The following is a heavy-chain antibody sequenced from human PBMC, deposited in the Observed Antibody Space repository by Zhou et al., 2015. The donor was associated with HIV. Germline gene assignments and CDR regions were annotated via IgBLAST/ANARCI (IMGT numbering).Heavy chain of an antibody. CDR2: IIPIFGTA. CDR1: GGTFSSYA. CDR3: ARVLQGLVVVTILVVVIILRGTYNWFVP. D-gene: IGHD3-3*01. Sequence: QVQLVQSGAEVKKPGSSVKVSCKASGGTFSSYAISWVRQAPGQGLEWMGGIIPIFGTANYAQKFQGRVTITADESTSTAYMELSSLRSEDTAVYYCARVLQGLVVVTILVVVIILRGTYNWFVPSGRGNP. V-gene: IGHV1-69*01. J-gene: IGHJ5*02.